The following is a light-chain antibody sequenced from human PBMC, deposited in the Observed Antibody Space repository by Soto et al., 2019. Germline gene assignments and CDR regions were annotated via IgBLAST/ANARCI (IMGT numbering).Light chain of an antibody. J-gene: IGLJ1*01. Sequence: QSVLTQPPSVSAAPGQRVTISCSGSASNIGNNSVSWYQQLPGAAPKLPIYDDNNRPSGIPDRFSGSKSGTSATLGITGLQTGDEADYYCGTWDTSLPACVFGPGTKLTVL. CDR3: GTWDTSLPACV. CDR1: ASNIGNNS. CDR2: DDN. V-gene: IGLV1-51*01.